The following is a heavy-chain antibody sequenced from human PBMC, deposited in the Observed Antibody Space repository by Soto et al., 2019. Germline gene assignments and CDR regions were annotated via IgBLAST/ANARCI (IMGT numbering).Heavy chain of an antibody. J-gene: IGHJ6*02. CDR1: GDPIRTSNYY. CDR2: INYSGNT. CDR3: ARHPGYCTGTSCYGYYTMDV. Sequence: SDTLSLTYTVSGDPIRTSNYYWWWMRHPPGKGLEWIGGINYSGNTYYDPSLKSRVTISVDTSKNQFSLMLTSVTAADTAVYYCARHPGYCTGTSCYGYYTMDVWGQGTTVT. D-gene: IGHD2-2*01. V-gene: IGHV4-39*01.